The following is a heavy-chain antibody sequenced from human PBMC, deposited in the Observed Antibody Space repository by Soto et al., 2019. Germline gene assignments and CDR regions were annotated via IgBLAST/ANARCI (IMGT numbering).Heavy chain of an antibody. CDR1: GYAITGYH. J-gene: IGHJ6*02. D-gene: IGHD2-2*02. Sequence: SVKGYCKASGYAITGYHMDWVRQTNEQGLEWMGWINPNSGGTNYAQKVEDRVTMTRHTSISTAYMELSRLRSDDTAVYYCARDRIVVVPAAIDRAYYNYGMDVWGQGTTVTVSS. CDR2: INPNSGGT. CDR3: ARDRIVVVPAAIDRAYYNYGMDV. V-gene: IGHV1-2*02.